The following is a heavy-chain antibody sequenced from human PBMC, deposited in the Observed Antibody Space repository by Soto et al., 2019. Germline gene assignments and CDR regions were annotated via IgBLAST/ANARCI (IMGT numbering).Heavy chain of an antibody. V-gene: IGHV3-53*01. Sequence: PGGALRLSCVASGFTVSSHYMTWVRQTPGKGLEWVSIIYASDSTFYADSVKGRFTISRDNSKNTVYLQLNSLRAEDTAVYYCATPVTRLIAFDLWGQGTMVTVSS. CDR2: IYASDST. CDR3: ATPVTRLIAFDL. D-gene: IGHD4-17*01. CDR1: GFTVSSHY. J-gene: IGHJ3*01.